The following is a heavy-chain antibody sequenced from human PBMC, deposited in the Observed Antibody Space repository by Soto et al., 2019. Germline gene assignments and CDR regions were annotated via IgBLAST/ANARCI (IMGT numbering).Heavy chain of an antibody. J-gene: IGHJ4*02. Sequence: QVQLVQSGAEVKKPGASVKVSCKASGYTFTGHYMHWVRQAPGQGLEWMGWVNPDSGGTVYAQKFQGDVTITRDTSISTAYMELSSLKSNDTAVYYCARVAAGTTTLSFVYFQYWGQGTLVTVSS. CDR3: ARVAAGTTTLSFVYFQY. CDR2: VNPDSGGT. V-gene: IGHV1-2*02. CDR1: GYTFTGHY. D-gene: IGHD6-13*01.